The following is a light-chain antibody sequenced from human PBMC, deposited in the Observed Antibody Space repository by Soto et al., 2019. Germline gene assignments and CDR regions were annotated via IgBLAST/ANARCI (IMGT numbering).Light chain of an antibody. Sequence: DIQMTQSPSTLSACVGDRVTITCRASQSIGSWLAWYQQKARKAPKLLIYDASTLESGVPSRFSGSGSGTEFTLTISSLQPDDFATYYCQQYNSYWTFGQGTKVDIK. V-gene: IGKV1-5*01. J-gene: IGKJ1*01. CDR1: QSIGSW. CDR2: DAS. CDR3: QQYNSYWT.